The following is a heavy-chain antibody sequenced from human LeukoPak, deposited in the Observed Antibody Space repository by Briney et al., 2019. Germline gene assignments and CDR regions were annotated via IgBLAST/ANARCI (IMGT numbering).Heavy chain of an antibody. Sequence: SQTLSLTCAVSGGSISSSDWWSCVRQPPGKGLEWIGEIYHSGSTNYNPSLKSRVTISVDKSKNQFSLRLSSVTAADTAVYYCARGPMVRGVVGSYFDYWGQGTLVTVSS. J-gene: IGHJ4*02. CDR1: GGSISSSDW. D-gene: IGHD3-10*01. CDR2: IYHSGST. CDR3: ARGPMVRGVVGSYFDY. V-gene: IGHV4-4*02.